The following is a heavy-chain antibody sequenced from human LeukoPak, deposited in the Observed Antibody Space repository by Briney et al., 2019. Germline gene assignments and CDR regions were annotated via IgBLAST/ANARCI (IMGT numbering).Heavy chain of an antibody. V-gene: IGHV4-59*01. CDR1: GGSISSYY. J-gene: IGHJ5*02. CDR3: ARAFYDFWSGPNWFDP. Sequence: PSETLSLTCTVSGGSISSYYWSWIRQPPGKGLEWIGYIYYSGSTNYNPSLKSRVTISVDTSKNQLSLKLSSVTAADTAVYYCARAFYDFWSGPNWFDPWGQGTLVTVSS. CDR2: IYYSGST. D-gene: IGHD3-3*01.